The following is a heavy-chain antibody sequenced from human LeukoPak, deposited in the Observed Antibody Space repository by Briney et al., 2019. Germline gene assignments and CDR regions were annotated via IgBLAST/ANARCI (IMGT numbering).Heavy chain of an antibody. Sequence: PSQTLSLTCTVSGGSISSGGYYWSWIRQHPGKGLEWIGYIYYGGSTYYNPSLKSRVTISVDTSKNQFSLKLSSVTAADTAVYYCARDSREGAARFDYWGQGTLVTVSS. CDR2: IYYGGST. V-gene: IGHV4-31*03. D-gene: IGHD6-6*01. J-gene: IGHJ4*02. CDR1: GGSISSGGYY. CDR3: ARDSREGAARFDY.